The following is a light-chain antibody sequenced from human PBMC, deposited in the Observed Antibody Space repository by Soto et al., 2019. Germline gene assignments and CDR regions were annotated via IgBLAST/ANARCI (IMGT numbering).Light chain of an antibody. CDR2: GAS. J-gene: IGKJ1*01. CDR1: QSVGSN. V-gene: IGKV3-15*01. CDR3: QQFNVWHRT. Sequence: TLSVSPGERATLSCRASQSVGSNLAWYQQKPGQAPRLLIYGASTRATDIPARFSGSGSGTEFALTINSLQSEDFAVYFCQQFNVWHRTFGQGTKVDIK.